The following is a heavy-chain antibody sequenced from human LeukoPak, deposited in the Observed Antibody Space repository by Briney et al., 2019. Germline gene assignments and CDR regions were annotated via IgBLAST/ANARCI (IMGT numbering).Heavy chain of an antibody. Sequence: SETLSLTCTVSGGSMSNYYWSWIRQPPGKGLEWIGYIYYSENTNYNPSLRSRVTVSVDTSKNQFPLKLSSVTAADTAVYYCARGLSTVLDFDYWGQGTLVTVSS. J-gene: IGHJ4*02. CDR2: IYYSENT. D-gene: IGHD1-1*01. CDR1: GGSMSNYY. CDR3: ARGLSTVLDFDY. V-gene: IGHV4-59*01.